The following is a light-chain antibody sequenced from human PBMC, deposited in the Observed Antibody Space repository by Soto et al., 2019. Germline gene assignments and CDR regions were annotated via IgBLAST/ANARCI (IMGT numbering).Light chain of an antibody. CDR1: QSVSSSY. CDR2: GAS. J-gene: IGKJ1*01. Sequence: EIVLTQSPGTLSLSPGERATLSCRASQSVSSSYLAWYQQKPGQAPRLLIYGASSRATGIPDRFSGSGSGTDFTLTISRLEPEDFAVYYCQQYGEVFGQGTKVEIK. CDR3: QQYGEV. V-gene: IGKV3-20*01.